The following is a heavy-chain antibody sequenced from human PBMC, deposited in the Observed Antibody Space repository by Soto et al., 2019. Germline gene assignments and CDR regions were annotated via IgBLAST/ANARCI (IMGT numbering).Heavy chain of an antibody. CDR3: ASRVGATSFDFDY. J-gene: IGHJ4*02. V-gene: IGHV1-8*01. CDR1: GYTFTSYD. Sequence: ASVKVSCTASGYTFTSYDVNWVRLAPGQGLEWMGWMNPNSGSTDYAQKFQGRVTMTRNISISTAYMELSSLRSEDTAVYYCASRVGATSFDFDYWGQGTLVTVSS. CDR2: MNPNSGST. D-gene: IGHD1-26*01.